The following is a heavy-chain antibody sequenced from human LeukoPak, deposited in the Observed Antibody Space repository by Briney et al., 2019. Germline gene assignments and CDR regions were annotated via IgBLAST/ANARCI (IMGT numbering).Heavy chain of an antibody. J-gene: IGHJ6*02. CDR1: GFTFSSYA. D-gene: IGHD4-17*01. CDR3: VITVTTGYYGMDV. V-gene: IGHV3-23*01. Sequence: PGGSLRLSCAASGFTFSSYAMSWVRQAPGKGLEYVSGISGSGGTTYYADSVKGRFTISRDNSKNTLYLQMNSLRAEDTAVYYCVITVTTGYYGMDVWGQGTTVTVSS. CDR2: ISGSGGTT.